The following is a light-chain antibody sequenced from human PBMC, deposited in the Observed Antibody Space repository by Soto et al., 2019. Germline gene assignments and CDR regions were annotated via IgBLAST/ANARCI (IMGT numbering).Light chain of an antibody. J-gene: IGKJ1*01. Sequence: EIVLTQSPATLSLSPGERATLSCGASQSVSSSYLAWFQQKPGLAPRLLIYGASSRATGIPDRFSGSGSGTEFTLTISSLQPGDFATYYCQHYNTYPCPFGQGTKVDI. CDR2: GAS. V-gene: IGKV3D-20*01. CDR3: QHYNTYPCP. CDR1: QSVSSSY.